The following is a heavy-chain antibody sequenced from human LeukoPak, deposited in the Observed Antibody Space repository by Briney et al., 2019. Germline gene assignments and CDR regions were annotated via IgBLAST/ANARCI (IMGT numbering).Heavy chain of an antibody. J-gene: IGHJ4*02. Sequence: GGSLRLSCAASGFTFSSYAMHWVRQAPGKGLEWVAVISYDGSNKYYADSVKGRFTISRDNSKNTLYLQMNSLRAEDTAVYYCARDPWPNWGGYFDYWGQGTLVTVSS. CDR1: GFTFSSYA. V-gene: IGHV3-30-3*01. CDR2: ISYDGSNK. CDR3: ARDPWPNWGGYFDY. D-gene: IGHD7-27*01.